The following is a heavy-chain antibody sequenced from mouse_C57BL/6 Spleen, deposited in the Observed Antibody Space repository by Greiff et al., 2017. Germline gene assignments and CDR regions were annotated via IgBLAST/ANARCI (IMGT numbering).Heavy chain of an antibody. D-gene: IGHD2-13*01. CDR3: ARGGALYAGDYGYWYFDG. CDR2: IHPNSGST. CDR1: GYTFTSYW. Sequence: QVQLKQPGAELVKPGASVKLSCKASGYTFTSYWMPWVKQRPGQGLEWIGMIHPNSGSTNYNEKFKGKATLTVDKSSSTAYMQLSSLNSEDSAVYSGARGGALYAGDYGYWYFDGWGTGTTVTVAS. V-gene: IGHV1-64*01. J-gene: IGHJ1*03.